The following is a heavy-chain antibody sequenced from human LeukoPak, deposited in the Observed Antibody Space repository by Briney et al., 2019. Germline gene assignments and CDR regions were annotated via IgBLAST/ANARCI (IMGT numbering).Heavy chain of an antibody. CDR3: ARVRSTHDY. CDR2: ISAYNRKT. Sequence: ASVKVSCKASGYTFSNYGISWVRQAPGQGLEWMGRISAYNRKTDYAQKFQGRVTMTTDTSTSTSYMELRSLRSDDTAVYYCARVRSTHDYWGQGTLVTVSS. J-gene: IGHJ4*02. CDR1: GYTFSNYG. V-gene: IGHV1-18*01.